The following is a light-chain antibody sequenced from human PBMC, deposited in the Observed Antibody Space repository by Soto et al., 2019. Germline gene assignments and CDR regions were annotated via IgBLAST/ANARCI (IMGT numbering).Light chain of an antibody. CDR3: QSYDSSLSGCYV. J-gene: IGLJ1*01. Sequence: QSVLPQPPSVSGAPGQRVAISYTGSSSNIGAGYDVHWYQQLPGTAPKLLIYGNSNRPSGVPDRFSGSKSGTSASLAITGLQAEDEADYYCQSYDSSLSGCYVFGTGTKVTVL. CDR1: SSNIGAGYD. V-gene: IGLV1-40*01. CDR2: GNS.